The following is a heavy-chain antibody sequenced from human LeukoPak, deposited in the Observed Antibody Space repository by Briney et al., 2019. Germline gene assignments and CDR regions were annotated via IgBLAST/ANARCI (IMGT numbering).Heavy chain of an antibody. CDR3: ARDGGGYSSSWIYYYYMDV. V-gene: IGHV1-2*02. CDR2: INPNSGGT. Sequence: ASVKVSCKASGYTFTGYYMHWVRQAPGQGLEWMGWINPNSGGTNYAQKFQGRVTMTRDTSISTAYMELSRLRSDDTAVYYCARDGGGYSSSWIYYYYMDVWGKGTTVTVSS. CDR1: GYTFTGYY. D-gene: IGHD6-13*01. J-gene: IGHJ6*03.